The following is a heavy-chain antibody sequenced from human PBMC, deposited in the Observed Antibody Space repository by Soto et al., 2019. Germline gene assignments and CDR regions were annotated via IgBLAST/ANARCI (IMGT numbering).Heavy chain of an antibody. Sequence: QVQLVESGGGVVQPGRSLRLACAASGFTFRTSAMNWVRQAPGKGLEWVAVISYDGTNKYSADSVKGRFTISRDNSKNTLYLQMNDLRADDTAVYFCASSRVAMGGSLDHWGQGTLVTVSS. CDR2: ISYDGTNK. J-gene: IGHJ4*02. V-gene: IGHV3-30-3*01. CDR1: GFTFRTSA. D-gene: IGHD5-18*01. CDR3: ASSRVAMGGSLDH.